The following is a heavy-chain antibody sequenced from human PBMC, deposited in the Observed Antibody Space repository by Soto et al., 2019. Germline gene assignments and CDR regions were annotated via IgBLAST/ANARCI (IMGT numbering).Heavy chain of an antibody. J-gene: IGHJ6*02. Sequence: QVQLQESGPGLVKPSQTLSHTCTVSGGSISSGGYYWSWIRQHPGKGLEWIGYIYYSGSTYYNPSLKSRVTISVDTSKNQFSLKLSSVTAADTAVYYCARGADTPKLYGMDVWGQGTTVTVSS. CDR1: GGSISSGGYY. V-gene: IGHV4-31*03. D-gene: IGHD1-7*01. CDR2: IYYSGST. CDR3: ARGADTPKLYGMDV.